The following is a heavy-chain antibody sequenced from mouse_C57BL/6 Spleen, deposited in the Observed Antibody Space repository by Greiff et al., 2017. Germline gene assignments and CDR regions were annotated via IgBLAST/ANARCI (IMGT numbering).Heavy chain of an antibody. Sequence: VQLQQSRPELVKPGASVKISCKASGYSFTSYYIHWVKQRPGQGLAWIGWIYPGSGNTKYNEKFKGKATLTADTSSSTAYMQLSSLTSEDSAVYYCARYDGTAAWFAYWGQGTLVTVSA. CDR3: ARYDGTAAWFAY. CDR1: GYSFTSYY. J-gene: IGHJ3*01. D-gene: IGHD2-3*01. V-gene: IGHV1-66*01. CDR2: IYPGSGNT.